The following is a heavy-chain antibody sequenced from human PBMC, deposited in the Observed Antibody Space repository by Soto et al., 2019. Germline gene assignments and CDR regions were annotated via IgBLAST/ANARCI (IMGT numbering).Heavy chain of an antibody. J-gene: IGHJ3*01. V-gene: IGHV3-23*01. CDR3: AKVNTSMVEGEEAFDD. Sequence: GGSLRLSCAASGFTFTNDAMSWVRQAPGKGLEWVSAISGSGASTYYADSVKGRFTISRDNSKNRLYLQMNILTAEDTAVYYCAKVNTSMVEGEEAFDDWGQGTMVTVSS. CDR2: ISGSGAST. D-gene: IGHD5-18*01. CDR1: GFTFTNDA.